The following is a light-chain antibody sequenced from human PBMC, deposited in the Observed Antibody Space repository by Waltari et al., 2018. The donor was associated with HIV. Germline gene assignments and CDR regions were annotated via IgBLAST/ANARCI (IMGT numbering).Light chain of an antibody. CDR2: GNN. CDR1: NSNIGSNT. CDR3: AAWDDSLNGQGV. J-gene: IGLJ1*01. Sequence: QSVLTQPPSASGTPGQRVTISCSGSNSNIGSNTVNWYQQVPGMAPKLVIYGNNQLPPGVSDRFSGSKSGTSASLAISGLQSEDEADYYCAAWDDSLNGQGVFGTGTRVTVL. V-gene: IGLV1-44*01.